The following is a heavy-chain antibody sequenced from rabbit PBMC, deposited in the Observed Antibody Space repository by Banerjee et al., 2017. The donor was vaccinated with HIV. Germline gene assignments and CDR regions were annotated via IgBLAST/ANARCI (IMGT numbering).Heavy chain of an antibody. V-gene: IGHV1S45*01. D-gene: IGHD2-1*01. CDR2: IYAGKGTT. CDR1: GFDLSNYYM. J-gene: IGHJ4*01. Sequence: QEQLKETGGGLVQPGGSLTLSCKASGFDLSNYYMSWVRQAPGKGLEWIGIIYAGKGTTDYASWVNGRFTISKTSSTTVTLQMTSLTAADTATYFCAREYSYDDYGDFNLWGPGTLVTVS. CDR3: AREYSYDDYGDFNL.